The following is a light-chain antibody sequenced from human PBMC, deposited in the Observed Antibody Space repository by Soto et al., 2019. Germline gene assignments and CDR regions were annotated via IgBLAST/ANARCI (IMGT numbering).Light chain of an antibody. V-gene: IGKV3-20*01. CDR2: ATS. Sequence: EIGLTQSPATVSLSPGETATLSCRASQSISRSDLAWYQHRPGQSPRLLIYATSSRATGIPDRFTGGRAGAGFTLTISRLEPEDSAVYYCPQFDTSPYTFGQGTKLEI. J-gene: IGKJ2*01. CDR1: QSISRSD. CDR3: PQFDTSPYT.